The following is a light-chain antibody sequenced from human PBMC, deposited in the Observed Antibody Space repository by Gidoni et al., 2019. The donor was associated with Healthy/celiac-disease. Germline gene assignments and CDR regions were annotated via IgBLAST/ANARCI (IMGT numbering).Light chain of an antibody. Sequence: SYVLTQPTSVSVAPGKTARITCGGNNIGSKSVHWYQQKPGQAPVLVIYYDSDRPSGIPERFSGSNSGNTATLTISRVEAGDEADYYCQVWDSSSDHLVFGGGTKLTVL. CDR2: YDS. J-gene: IGLJ2*01. CDR1: NIGSKS. CDR3: QVWDSSSDHLV. V-gene: IGLV3-21*04.